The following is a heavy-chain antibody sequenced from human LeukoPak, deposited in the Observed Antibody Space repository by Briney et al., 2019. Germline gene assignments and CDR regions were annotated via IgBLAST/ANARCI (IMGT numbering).Heavy chain of an antibody. CDR2: INHSGST. Sequence: GSLRLSCAVSGFTFSSFWMTWVRQPPGKGLEWIGEINHSGSTNYNPSLKSRVTISVDTSKNQFSLKLSSVTAADTAVYYCARGPEGDYYGSGSYWFDYWGQGTLVTVSS. J-gene: IGHJ4*02. CDR1: GFTFSSFW. CDR3: ARGPEGDYYGSGSYWFDY. D-gene: IGHD3-10*01. V-gene: IGHV4-34*01.